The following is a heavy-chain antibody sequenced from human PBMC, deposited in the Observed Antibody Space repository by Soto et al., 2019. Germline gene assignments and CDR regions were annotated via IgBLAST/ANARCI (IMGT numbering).Heavy chain of an antibody. J-gene: IGHJ4*02. V-gene: IGHV2-5*02. Sequence: QITLNESGPTVVRPTETLTLTCRFSGFSLTTSGVGVGWIRQSPGKAPEWLALMYWDDDKRYSASLKSRLTIPKDTSKNQVVMTVSDLDPTETATYYCAHRVLRTVFGLVTTPAIYFAFWGQGTPVAVAS. CDR2: MYWDDDK. D-gene: IGHD3-3*01. CDR3: AHRVLRTVFGLVTTPAIYFAF. CDR1: GFSLTTSGVG.